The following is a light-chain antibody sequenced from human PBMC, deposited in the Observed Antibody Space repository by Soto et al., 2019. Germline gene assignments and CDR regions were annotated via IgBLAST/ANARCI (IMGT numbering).Light chain of an antibody. V-gene: IGKV3D-20*02. CDR2: GAS. CDR1: QSVSSSY. CDR3: QQRSNWPPSIT. Sequence: EIVLTHSPGTLSLSPWEIATLSCRASQSVSSSYLAWYQQKPGQAPRLLIYGASSRATGIPDRFSGSGSGTDFTLTISSLEPEDFAVYYCQQRSNWPPSITFGQGTKVDIK. J-gene: IGKJ1*01.